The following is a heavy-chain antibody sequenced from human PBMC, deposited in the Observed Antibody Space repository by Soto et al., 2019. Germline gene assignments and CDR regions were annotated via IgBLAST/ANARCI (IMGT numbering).Heavy chain of an antibody. CDR1: GYTFTSYY. D-gene: IGHD3-22*01. J-gene: IGHJ4*02. Sequence: QVQLVQSGAEVKKPGASVKVSCKASGYTFTSYYMHWVRQAPGQGLEWMGIINPSGGSTSYAQKFQGKVTMNRDTSTSTVYMELSSLRSEDTAVYYCAREGQVDYYDNSGCDYWGQGTLVTVSS. V-gene: IGHV1-46*01. CDR3: AREGQVDYYDNSGCDY. CDR2: INPSGGST.